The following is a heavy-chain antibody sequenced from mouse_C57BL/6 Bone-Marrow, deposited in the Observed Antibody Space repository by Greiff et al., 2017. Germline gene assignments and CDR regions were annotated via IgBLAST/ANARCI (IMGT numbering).Heavy chain of an antibody. CDR2: IHPNSGST. D-gene: IGHD2-2*01. CDR1: GYTFTSYW. CDR3: ARERVTAVWYFDV. J-gene: IGHJ1*03. V-gene: IGHV1-64*01. Sequence: QVQLQQLGAELVKPGASVKLSCKASGYTFTSYWMHWVKQRPGQGLEWIGMIHPNSGSTNYNEKFKSKATLTVDKSSSTAYMQLSSLTSEDSAVYYCARERVTAVWYFDVWGTGTTVTVSS.